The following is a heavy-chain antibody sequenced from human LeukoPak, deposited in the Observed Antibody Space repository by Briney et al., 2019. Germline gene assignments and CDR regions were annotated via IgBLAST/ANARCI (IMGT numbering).Heavy chain of an antibody. CDR3: ARGGEYSRSSSTY. CDR2: INPNSGGT. D-gene: IGHD6-6*01. J-gene: IGHJ4*02. CDR1: GYTFTGYY. V-gene: IGHV1-2*02. Sequence: GASVKVSCKASGYTFTGYYMHWVRQAPGQGLEWMGWINPNSGGTNYAQKFRGRVTVTRDTSISTAYMELSTLRSDDTAVYYCARGGEYSRSSSTYWGQGTLVTVSS.